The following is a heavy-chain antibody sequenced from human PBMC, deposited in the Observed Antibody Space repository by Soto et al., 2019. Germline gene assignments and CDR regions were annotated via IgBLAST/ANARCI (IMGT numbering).Heavy chain of an antibody. V-gene: IGHV4-30-2*01. CDR2: ISQSGAT. CDR3: GSGYSYGYDYYYYGMDV. D-gene: IGHD5-18*01. CDR1: GGSISSGGYY. Sequence: SETLSLTCTVSGGSISSGGYYWSWIRQPPGKVLEWLGYISQSGATYYNPSLERRVTISMDRSKNAFSLNLSSVTADDTAVYYCGSGYSYGYDYYYYGMDVWGQGTTVTVSS. J-gene: IGHJ6*02.